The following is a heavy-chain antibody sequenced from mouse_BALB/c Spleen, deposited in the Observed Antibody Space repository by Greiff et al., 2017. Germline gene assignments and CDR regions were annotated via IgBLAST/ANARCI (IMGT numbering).Heavy chain of an antibody. CDR3: ASSHYYGSSSWFAY. CDR2: IDPENGNT. V-gene: IGHV14-1*02. Sequence: DVQLQESGAELVRPGALVKLSCKASGFNIKDYYMHWVKQRPEQGLEWIGWIDPENGNTIYDPKFQGKASITADTSSNTAYLQLSSLTSEDTAVYYCASSHYYGSSSWFAYWGQGTLVTVSA. J-gene: IGHJ3*01. D-gene: IGHD1-1*01. CDR1: GFNIKDYY.